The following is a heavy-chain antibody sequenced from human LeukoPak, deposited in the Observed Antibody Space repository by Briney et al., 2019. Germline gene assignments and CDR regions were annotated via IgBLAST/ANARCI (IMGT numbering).Heavy chain of an antibody. CDR2: INPNSGGT. CDR3: ARERVGYSSYGSLGY. D-gene: IGHD6-13*01. V-gene: IGHV1-2*02. Sequence: ASVKVSCKASGYTFTGYYMHWVRQAPGQGLEWMGWINPNSGGTNYAQKFQGRVTMTRDTSISTAYMELSRLRSDDTAVYYCARERVGYSSYGSLGYWGQGTLVTVSS. CDR1: GYTFTGYY. J-gene: IGHJ4*02.